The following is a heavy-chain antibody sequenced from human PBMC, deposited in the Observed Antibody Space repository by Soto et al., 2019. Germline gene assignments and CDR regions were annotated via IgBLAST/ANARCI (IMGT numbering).Heavy chain of an antibody. Sequence: PGESLKISCKGSGYTFNSYWIGWVRQMPGKGLEWMGIIYPGDSDTRYSPSFQAQVTISADKSISTAYLQWSSLKASDTAMYFCARLRDCGRPTCYDSFHHYFLAVSAKRTTVPVSS. J-gene: IGHJ6*04. CDR3: ARLRDCGRPTCYDSFHHYFLAV. CDR2: IYPGDSDT. D-gene: IGHD2-2*01. V-gene: IGHV5-51*01. CDR1: GYTFNSYW.